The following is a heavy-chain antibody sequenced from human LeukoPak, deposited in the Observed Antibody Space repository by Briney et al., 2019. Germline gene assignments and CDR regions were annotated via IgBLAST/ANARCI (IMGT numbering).Heavy chain of an antibody. CDR2: ISYDGSNR. CDR3: AKAGVAATHDYYYYGMDV. V-gene: IGHV3-30*18. D-gene: IGHD2-15*01. Sequence: PGGSLRLSCAASGFTFSSYGMHWVRQAPGKGLEWVAVISYDGSNRYYADSVKGRFTISRDNSKNTLYLQMNSLRAEDTAVYYCAKAGVAATHDYYYYGMDVWGQGTTVTVSS. CDR1: GFTFSSYG. J-gene: IGHJ6*02.